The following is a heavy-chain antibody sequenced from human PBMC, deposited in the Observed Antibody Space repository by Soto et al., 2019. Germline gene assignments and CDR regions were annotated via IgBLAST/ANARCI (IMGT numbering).Heavy chain of an antibody. Sequence: EVQLVESGGGLVQPGGSVRLSCGASGFSFSVSSMHWVRQASGKELEWLGRMRSKAYNNATTYSESVKGRFIISRDDLQDMMFLQMSNLSSEDTAMYYCAIEGAVFGHWCQGTQVT. CDR1: GFSFSVSS. CDR3: AIEGAVFGH. J-gene: IGHJ4*02. V-gene: IGHV3-73*01. CDR2: MRSKAYNNAT. D-gene: IGHD1-26*01.